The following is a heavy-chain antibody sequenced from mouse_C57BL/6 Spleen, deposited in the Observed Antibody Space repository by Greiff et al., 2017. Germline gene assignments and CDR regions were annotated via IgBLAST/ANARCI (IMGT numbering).Heavy chain of an antibody. V-gene: IGHV1-80*01. CDR2: IYPGDGDT. J-gene: IGHJ4*01. Sequence: VQLQQSGAELVKPGASVKISCKASGYAFSSYWMNWVKQRPGKGLEWIGQIYPGDGDTNYNGKFKGKATLTADKSSSTAYMQLSRLTSEDSAVYFCARKGGYYAMDYWGQGTSVTVSS. D-gene: IGHD1-1*02. CDR1: GYAFSSYW. CDR3: ARKGGYYAMDY.